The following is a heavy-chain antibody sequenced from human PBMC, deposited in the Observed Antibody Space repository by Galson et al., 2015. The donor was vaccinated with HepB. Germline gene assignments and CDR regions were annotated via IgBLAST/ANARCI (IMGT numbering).Heavy chain of an antibody. CDR2: IRGSGGST. J-gene: IGHJ4*02. CDR1: GFTFSTYA. V-gene: IGHV3-23*01. CDR3: AQLGTGY. D-gene: IGHD7-27*01. Sequence: SLRLSCAASGFTFSTYAMSWVRQAPGKGLEWVSAIRGSGGSTYYADFVRGRFTISRDTSKNTVYLQMSRLRADDTAMYYCAQLGTGYWGRGTLVTVSS.